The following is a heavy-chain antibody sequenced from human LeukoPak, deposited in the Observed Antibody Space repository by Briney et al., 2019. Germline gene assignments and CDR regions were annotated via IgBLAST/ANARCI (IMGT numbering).Heavy chain of an antibody. J-gene: IGHJ4*02. D-gene: IGHD3-16*01. V-gene: IGHV4-59*01. CDR2: IYNSGGT. CDR3: ASASVLLSADY. CDR1: GGFITSSFD. Sequence: SETLSLTCTVSGGFITSSFDWSWLRQSPGKGLEGIGYIYNSGGTMYNPSLKSRLPISVDTSKNQFSLNLTSVTAADTAGYYCASASVLLSADYWGQGTLVTVSS.